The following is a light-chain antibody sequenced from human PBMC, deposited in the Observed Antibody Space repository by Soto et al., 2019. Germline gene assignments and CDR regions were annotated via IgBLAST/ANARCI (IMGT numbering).Light chain of an antibody. CDR1: QTLYNN. J-gene: IGKJ4*01. CDR3: QQYSDWPLT. CDR2: GAS. V-gene: IGKV3-15*01. Sequence: SVKTQSPATLSVSPGERATLSCRASQTLYNNLAWYQQKLGQAPRLLIYGASARATDIPARFSGSGSGTEFTLTFSGLQSEDFAIYYCQQYSDWPLTFGGGTKVEIK.